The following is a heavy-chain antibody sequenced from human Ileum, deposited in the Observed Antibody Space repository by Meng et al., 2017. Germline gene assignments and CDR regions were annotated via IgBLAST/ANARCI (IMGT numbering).Heavy chain of an antibody. Sequence: VESGGACSRRGGSLSLACTASGLNLSRYWMSWVRQAPGKGLEWVTKIKPDGSEKYYVCSVKRRLTISRDNDKNSLYLQMNSLRVEDTAVYYCARIADHGPWIDPWGQGTLVTVSS. V-gene: IGHV3-7*01. CDR3: ARIADHGPWIDP. CDR2: IKPDGSEK. D-gene: IGHD2-21*01. J-gene: IGHJ5*01. CDR1: GLNLSRYW.